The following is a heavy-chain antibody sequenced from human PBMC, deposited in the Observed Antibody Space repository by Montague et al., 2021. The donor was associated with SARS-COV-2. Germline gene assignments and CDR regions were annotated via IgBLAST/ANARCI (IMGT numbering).Heavy chain of an antibody. Sequence: CAISGDSVVSHRGGWNGNRHALSTHFEFLGRTYYRSKWYYDYALXVKXRMTISPDTSKNQFSLQLSSVTPEDRVVYYCARDPRYSLSWSFDYWGQGTLVTVSS. V-gene: IGHV6-1*01. CDR1: GDSVVSHRGG. J-gene: IGHJ4*02. D-gene: IGHD6-13*01. CDR3: ARDPRYSLSWSFDY. CDR2: TYYRSKWYY.